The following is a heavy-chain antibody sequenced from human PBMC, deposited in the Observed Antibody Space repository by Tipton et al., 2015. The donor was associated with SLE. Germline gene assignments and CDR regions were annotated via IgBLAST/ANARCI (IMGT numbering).Heavy chain of an antibody. D-gene: IGHD1-26*01. CDR3: ARDFKGIVADYFDY. Sequence: TLSLTRTVSGGSIGSGSHYWSWIRQPPGKGLEWIGYIYYSGSTNYNPSLKSRVTISVDTSKNQFSLKVSSVTAADTAVYYCARDFKGIVADYFDYWGQGTLVTVSS. V-gene: IGHV4-61*01. J-gene: IGHJ4*02. CDR2: IYYSGST. CDR1: GGSIGSGSHY.